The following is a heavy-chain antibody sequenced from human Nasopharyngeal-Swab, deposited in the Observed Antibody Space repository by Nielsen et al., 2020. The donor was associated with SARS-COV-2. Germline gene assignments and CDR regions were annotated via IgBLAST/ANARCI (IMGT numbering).Heavy chain of an antibody. Sequence: GESLKISCTASGFTFGDYAMSWVRQAPGKGLGWVGFIRSKAYGGTTEYAASVKGRFTISRDDSKSIAYLQMNSLKTEDTAVYYCTRGAIEYDYVWGSYRYAFDYWGQGTLVTVSS. D-gene: IGHD3-16*02. V-gene: IGHV3-49*04. CDR2: IRSKAYGGTT. CDR1: GFTFGDYA. CDR3: TRGAIEYDYVWGSYRYAFDY. J-gene: IGHJ4*02.